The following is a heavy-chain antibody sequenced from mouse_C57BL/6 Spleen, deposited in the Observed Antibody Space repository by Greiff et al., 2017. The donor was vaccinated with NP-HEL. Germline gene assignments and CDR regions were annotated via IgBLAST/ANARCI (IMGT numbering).Heavy chain of an antibody. J-gene: IGHJ4*01. V-gene: IGHV1-64*01. Sequence: QVHVKQPGAELVKPGASVKLSCKASGYTFTSYWMHWVKQRPGQGLEWIGMIHPNSGSTNYNEKFKSKATLTVDKSSSTAYMQLSSLTSEDSAVYYCASPYGYDAMDYWGQGTSVTVSS. CDR2: IHPNSGST. CDR3: ASPYGYDAMDY. D-gene: IGHD2-2*01. CDR1: GYTFTSYW.